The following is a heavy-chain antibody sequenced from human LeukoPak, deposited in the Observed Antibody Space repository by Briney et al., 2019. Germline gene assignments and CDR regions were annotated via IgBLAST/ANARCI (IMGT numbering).Heavy chain of an antibody. CDR2: IYYSGST. V-gene: IGHV4-59*01. CDR1: GGSISSYY. CDR3: ARATVATILIDY. J-gene: IGHJ4*02. Sequence: PSETLSLTCTVSGGSISSYYWSWIRQPPGKGLEWIGYIYYSGSTNYNPSLKSRVTISVDTSKNQFSLKLSSVTAADTAVYYCARATVATILIDYWGQGTLVTVSS. D-gene: IGHD5-12*01.